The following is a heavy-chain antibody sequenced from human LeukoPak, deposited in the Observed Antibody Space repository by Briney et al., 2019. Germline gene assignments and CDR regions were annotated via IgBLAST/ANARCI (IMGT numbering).Heavy chain of an antibody. CDR2: ISTSSSYI. Sequence: GGSLRLSCAASGFSVSSKYMNWVRRAPGKGLEWVSSISTSSSYIYYADSVRGRFTISRDNAKNSLYLQMNSLRAEDTAVYSCARGADGVSSNSRGWFDPWGQGTLVTVSS. J-gene: IGHJ5*02. D-gene: IGHD2-15*01. CDR3: ARGADGVSSNSRGWFDP. V-gene: IGHV3-21*01. CDR1: GFSVSSKY.